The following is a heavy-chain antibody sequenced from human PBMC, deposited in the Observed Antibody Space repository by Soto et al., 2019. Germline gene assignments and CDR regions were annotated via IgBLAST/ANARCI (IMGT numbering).Heavy chain of an antibody. D-gene: IGHD4-4*01. J-gene: IGHJ6*02. CDR3: AKEPDYKGHYYHYDMDV. Sequence: EVQVLESGGGLVQPGGSLRLSCAASGFTFSSYAMNWVRQAPGKGLEWVSSISGGGDNTFYAESVRGRFTISRDNSRNTLFLQMKSLRGEDTAVYYCAKEPDYKGHYYHYDMDVWGQGTTVTVSS. V-gene: IGHV3-23*01. CDR1: GFTFSSYA. CDR2: ISGGGDNT.